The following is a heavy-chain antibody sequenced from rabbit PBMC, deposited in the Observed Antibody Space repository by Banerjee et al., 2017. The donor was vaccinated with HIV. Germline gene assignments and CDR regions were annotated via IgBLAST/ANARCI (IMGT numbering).Heavy chain of an antibody. V-gene: IGHV1S45*01. CDR1: GFSFSSNYW. D-gene: IGHD6-1*01. J-gene: IGHJ4*01. Sequence: QEQLEESGGDLVKPEGSLTLTCTASGFSFSSNYWLCWVRQAPGKGLEWIACIYAGSSGSTYYASWAKGRFTISKASSTTVTLQMTSLTAADTATYFCARCAGYGAYGYVFGYFNLWGPGTLVTVS. CDR3: ARCAGYGAYGYVFGYFNL. CDR2: IYAGSSGST.